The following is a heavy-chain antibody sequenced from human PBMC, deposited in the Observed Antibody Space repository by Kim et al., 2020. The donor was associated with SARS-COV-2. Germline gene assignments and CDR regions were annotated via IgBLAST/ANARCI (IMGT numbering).Heavy chain of an antibody. Sequence: SETLSLTCTVSGYSISSGYYWGWIRQPPGKGLEWIGSIYHSGSTYYNTSLKSRVTISVDTSKNKFSLMLSSVTAADTAVYYCARDPHSGDESRDDYWGQG. J-gene: IGHJ4*02. CDR3: ARDPHSGDESRDDY. CDR2: IYHSGST. D-gene: IGHD5-12*01. CDR1: GYSISSGYY. V-gene: IGHV4-38-2*02.